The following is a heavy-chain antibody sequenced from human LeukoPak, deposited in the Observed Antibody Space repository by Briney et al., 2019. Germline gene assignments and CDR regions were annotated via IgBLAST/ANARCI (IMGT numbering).Heavy chain of an antibody. V-gene: IGHV3-30-3*01. Sequence: PGGSLRLSCAASGFTFSNYAMHWVRQAPGKGLEWVAVISYDASNDYYAESVKGRFTISRDNSKNTLYLQMNSLRQEDTAVYSCARDRLATPTLKYSGSSCADWGQGTLVTVSS. J-gene: IGHJ4*02. D-gene: IGHD5-12*01. CDR1: GFTFSNYA. CDR3: ARDRLATPTLKYSGSSCAD. CDR2: ISYDASND.